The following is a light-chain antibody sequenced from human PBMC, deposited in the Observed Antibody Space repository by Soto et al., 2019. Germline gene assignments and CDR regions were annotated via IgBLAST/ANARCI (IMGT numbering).Light chain of an antibody. CDR1: QGRSRY. J-gene: IGKJ5*01. CDR2: TAS. Sequence: DIQLTQSPSFLSAAVGDRVIITCRASQGRSRYLAWYQQEPGKATNLLIHTASTLQSGVPSRFSGSGSGTEFTLTISSLQPEDFGTYYCQHRHSYPITFGQGTRLEIK. V-gene: IGKV1-9*01. CDR3: QHRHSYPIT.